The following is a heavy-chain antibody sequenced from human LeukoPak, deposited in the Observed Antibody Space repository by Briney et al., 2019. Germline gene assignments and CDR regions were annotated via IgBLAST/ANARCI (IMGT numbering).Heavy chain of an antibody. J-gene: IGHJ4*02. Sequence: GESLKISCKGSGYSFTSYWLGWVRQMPGKGLEWMGIIYPGDSDTRYSPSFQGQVTISADKSISTAYLQWSSLKASDTAMYYCARLSSYYDSSGYCYFDYWGQGTLVTVSS. D-gene: IGHD3-22*01. V-gene: IGHV5-51*01. CDR2: IYPGDSDT. CDR1: GYSFTSYW. CDR3: ARLSSYYDSSGYCYFDY.